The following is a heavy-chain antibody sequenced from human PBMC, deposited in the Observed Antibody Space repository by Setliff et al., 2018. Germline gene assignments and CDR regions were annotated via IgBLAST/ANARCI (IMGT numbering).Heavy chain of an antibody. J-gene: IGHJ4*02. Sequence: GGSLRLSCEGSGFIFGSYAMGWVRQAPGKGLEWVANIKQDGSEKYYVDSVKGRFTISRDNAKNSRYLQMNSLRAEDTAVYYCARDGGEYWGQGTLVTVSS. CDR1: GFIFGSYA. CDR3: ARDGGEY. D-gene: IGHD3-16*01. V-gene: IGHV3-7*01. CDR2: IKQDGSEK.